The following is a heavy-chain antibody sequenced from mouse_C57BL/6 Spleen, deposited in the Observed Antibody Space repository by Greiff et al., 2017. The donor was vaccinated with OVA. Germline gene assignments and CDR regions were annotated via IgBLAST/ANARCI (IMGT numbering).Heavy chain of an antibody. CDR3: AGYYGSSPYWYFDV. Sequence: QVQLQQPGAELVMPGASVKLSCKASGYTFTSYWMHWVKQRPGQGLEWIGEIDPSDSYTNYNQKFKGKSTLTVDKSSSTAYMQLSSLTSEDSAVYYCAGYYGSSPYWYFDVWGTGTTVTVSS. CDR1: GYTFTSYW. D-gene: IGHD1-1*01. V-gene: IGHV1-69*01. CDR2: IDPSDSYT. J-gene: IGHJ1*03.